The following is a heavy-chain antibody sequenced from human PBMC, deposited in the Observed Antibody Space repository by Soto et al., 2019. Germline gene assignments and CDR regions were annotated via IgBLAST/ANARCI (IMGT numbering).Heavy chain of an antibody. CDR2: IFHTGAT. CDR1: GDSITSSSFY. CDR3: ARRRIVPTTNFDY. J-gene: IGHJ4*02. D-gene: IGHD2-21*01. Sequence: SETLSLTCTVSGDSITSSSFYWGWIRQPPGKGLEWIGHIFHTGATYQNPTLKSRLRMSVDTSKNQFSLNLSSVTATDTAIYYCARRRIVPTTNFDYWGQGTLVTVSS. V-gene: IGHV4-39*01.